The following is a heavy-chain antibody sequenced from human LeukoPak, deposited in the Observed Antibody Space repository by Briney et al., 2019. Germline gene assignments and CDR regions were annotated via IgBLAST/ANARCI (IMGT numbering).Heavy chain of an antibody. J-gene: IGHJ6*03. CDR1: GGSISNYY. Sequence: SETLSLTCTVSGGSISNYYWSWIRQPPGKGLEWIGSISYSGGTKYNPSLESRVTMSLDTSKNQISLKLSSVTAADTTVYYCARAPERWYSYGSYTYYYMDVWGKGTTVTVSS. CDR2: ISYSGGT. V-gene: IGHV4-59*01. CDR3: ARAPERWYSYGSYTYYYMDV. D-gene: IGHD5-18*01.